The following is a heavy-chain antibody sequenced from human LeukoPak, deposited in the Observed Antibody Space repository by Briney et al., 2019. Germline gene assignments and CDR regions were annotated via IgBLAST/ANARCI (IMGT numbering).Heavy chain of an antibody. D-gene: IGHD6-13*01. V-gene: IGHV1-2*02. CDR1: GYTFTGYY. J-gene: IGHJ5*02. CDR2: INPNSGGT. CDR3: ARGTHIAAAGTNWFDP. Sequence: GASVKVSCTASGYTFTGYYMHWVRQAPGQGLEWMGWINPNSGGTNYAQKLQGRVTMTRDTSISTAYMELSRLRSDDTAVYYCARGTHIAAAGTNWFDPWGQGTLVTVSS.